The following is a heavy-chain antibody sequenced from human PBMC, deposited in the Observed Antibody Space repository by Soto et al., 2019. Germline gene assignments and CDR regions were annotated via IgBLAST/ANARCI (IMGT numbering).Heavy chain of an antibody. CDR2: IIPIFGTT. CDR3: ARASDTTWYNWFDP. V-gene: IGHV1-69*01. Sequence: QVQLVQSGAEVKKPGSSVKVSCRTSGGTFSTNGIGWVRQAPGQGLEWMGGIIPIFGTTNYAHKFRGRVTITADESTSTVYMELSGLRSEDTALYYCARASDTTWYNWFDPWGQGTLVTVSS. J-gene: IGHJ5*02. D-gene: IGHD2-8*02. CDR1: GGTFSTNG.